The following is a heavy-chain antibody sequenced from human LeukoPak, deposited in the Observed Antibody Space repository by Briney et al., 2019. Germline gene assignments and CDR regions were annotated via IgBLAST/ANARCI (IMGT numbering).Heavy chain of an antibody. D-gene: IGHD3-9*01. V-gene: IGHV3-11*06. CDR1: GFTFSDYY. CDR3: ARADYDILTGYYRHTAPIDY. J-gene: IGHJ4*02. Sequence: GGSLRLSCAASGFTFSDYYMSWIRQAPGKGLEWVSYISSSSSYTNYADSVEGRFTISRDNAKNSLYLQMNSLRAEDTAVYYCARADYDILTGYYRHTAPIDYWGQGTLVTVSS. CDR2: ISSSSSYT.